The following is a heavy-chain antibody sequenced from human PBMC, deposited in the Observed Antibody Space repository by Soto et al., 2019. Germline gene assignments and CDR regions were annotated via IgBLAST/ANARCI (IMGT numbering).Heavy chain of an antibody. D-gene: IGHD1-26*01. CDR1: GGTFSSYA. Sequence: QVQLVQSGAEVKKPGSSVKVSCKASGGTFSSYAISWVRQAPGQGLEWMGGIIPIFGTANYAQKFQGRVTITADESTSTAYMELSSLRSEDTAVNYGAIGGYSGRYDHGGDSDACDIWGQGTMVTVSS. J-gene: IGHJ3*02. V-gene: IGHV1-69*01. CDR2: IIPIFGTA. CDR3: AIGGYSGRYDHGGDSDACDI.